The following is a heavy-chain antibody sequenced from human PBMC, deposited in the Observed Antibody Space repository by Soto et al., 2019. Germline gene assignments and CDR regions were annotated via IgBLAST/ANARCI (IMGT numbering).Heavy chain of an antibody. CDR1: GFSVSSNY. J-gene: IGHJ4*02. CDR2: IYSTGSK. V-gene: IGHV3-53*01. CDR3: AKNYFFDS. Sequence: PGGSLRLSCAASGFSVSSNYMSWVRQAPGKGLEWVSVIYSTGSKYYADSVKGRFTISRDNSRNTLDLQMSSLRAEDTAVYYCAKNYFFDSWGQGTPVTVSS.